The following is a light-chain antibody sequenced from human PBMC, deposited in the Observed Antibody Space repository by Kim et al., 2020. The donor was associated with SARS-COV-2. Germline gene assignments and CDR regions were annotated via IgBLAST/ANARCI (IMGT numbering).Light chain of an antibody. Sequence: ASVGDRVTITCRASQDIGTSLAWYQQKPGKAPKLLISPVSNLESGVPSRFSGSGSGTDFPLTISGLQPEDFATYYCQQGTTFPWSFGQGTKVDIK. CDR3: QQGTTFPWS. CDR1: QDIGTS. V-gene: IGKV1-12*01. CDR2: PVS. J-gene: IGKJ1*01.